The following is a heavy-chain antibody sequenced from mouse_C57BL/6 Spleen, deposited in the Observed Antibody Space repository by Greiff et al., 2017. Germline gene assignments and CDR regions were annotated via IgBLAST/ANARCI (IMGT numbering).Heavy chain of an antibody. Sequence: QVQLQQPGAELVKPGASVKLSCKASGYTFTSYWMHWVKQRPGQGLEWIGMIHPNSGSTNYNEKFKSKATLTVDKSSSTAYMQLSSLTSEDSAVYYCARGGSYYGSSYFDVWGTGTTVTVSS. J-gene: IGHJ1*03. CDR1: GYTFTSYW. V-gene: IGHV1-64*01. CDR3: ARGGSYYGSSYFDV. D-gene: IGHD1-1*01. CDR2: IHPNSGST.